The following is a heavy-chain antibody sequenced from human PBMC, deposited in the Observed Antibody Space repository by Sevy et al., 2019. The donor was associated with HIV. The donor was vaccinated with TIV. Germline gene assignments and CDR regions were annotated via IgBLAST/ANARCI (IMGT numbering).Heavy chain of an antibody. Sequence: GGSLRLSCAASGFTTGFTYSDYWMAWVRQAFGKGLEWVRRIKSKGDNYATLYSSSVKGRFTISRDDSTNTAYLQMNSLQTEDTAIYYCRSLDLVVTGATLRGRNQKTIDWWGQGSLVTVSS. J-gene: IGHJ4*02. CDR1: GFTTGFTYSDYW. CDR3: RSLDLVVTGATLRGRNQKTIDW. V-gene: IGHV3-73*01. CDR2: IKSKGDNYAT. D-gene: IGHD2-21*02.